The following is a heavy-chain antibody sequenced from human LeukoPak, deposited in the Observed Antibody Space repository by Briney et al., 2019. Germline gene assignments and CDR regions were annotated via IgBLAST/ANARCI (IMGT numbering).Heavy chain of an antibody. J-gene: IGHJ4*02. CDR3: ARDFMRWLHSPVYY. CDR1: GGSFSGYY. V-gene: IGHV4-34*01. D-gene: IGHD5-24*01. Sequence: PSETLSLTCAVYGGSFSGYYWSWIRQPPGKGLEWIGEINHSGSTNYNPSLKSRVTISVDTSKNQFSLKLSSVTAADTAVYYCARDFMRWLHSPVYYWGQGTLVTVSS. CDR2: INHSGST.